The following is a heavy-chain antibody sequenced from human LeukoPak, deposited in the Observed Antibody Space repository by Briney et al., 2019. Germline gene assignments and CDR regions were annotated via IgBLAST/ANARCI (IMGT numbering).Heavy chain of an antibody. CDR3: ARYSGDYGGNIYFFDY. J-gene: IGHJ4*02. CDR1: GFTFSSYA. Sequence: GGSLRLSCAASGFTFSSYAMSWVRQAPGKGLKWVSTINDNGAGTYYADSVKGRFTISRDNSYNTMSLQMNSLRDEDAGVYYCARYSGDYGGNIYFFDYWGQGTLVTVSS. V-gene: IGHV3-23*01. D-gene: IGHD4-23*01. CDR2: INDNGAGT.